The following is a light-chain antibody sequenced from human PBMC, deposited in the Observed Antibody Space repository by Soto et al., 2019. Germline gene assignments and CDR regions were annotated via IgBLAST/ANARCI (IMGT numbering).Light chain of an antibody. CDR3: QQYDNLPPYT. CDR1: RDISVY. V-gene: IGKV1-33*01. Sequence: DIQVTQSPSSLSVSVGDRVTITCQASRDISVYLNWYQQKPGKPPKLLVFDASKLQTGVPSRFSGSGSGTHFTFTINNLQPEDVATYYCQQYDNLPPYTFGQGTKLEIK. CDR2: DAS. J-gene: IGKJ2*01.